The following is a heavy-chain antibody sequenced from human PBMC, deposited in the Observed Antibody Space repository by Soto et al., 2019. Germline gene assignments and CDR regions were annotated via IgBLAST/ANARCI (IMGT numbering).Heavy chain of an antibody. CDR2: IYYSGST. J-gene: IGHJ6*02. CDR3: ARLHDTAMVDYYGMDV. V-gene: IGHV4-39*07. Sequence: PSETLSLTCTVSGGSISSSSYYWGWIRQPPGKGLEWIGSIYYSGSTNYNPSLKSRVTISVDTSKNQFSLKLSSVTAADTAVYYCARLHDTAMVDYYGMDVWGQGTTVTVSS. D-gene: IGHD5-18*01. CDR1: GGSISSSSYY.